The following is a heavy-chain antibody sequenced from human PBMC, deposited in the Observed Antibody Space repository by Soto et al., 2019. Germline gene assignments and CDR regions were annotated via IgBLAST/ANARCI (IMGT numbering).Heavy chain of an antibody. Sequence: GESLKIPCKGPGYSFTSYWIGWVRQMPGKGLEWMGIIYPGDSDTRYSPSFQGQVTLSADKYISTAYLQGSSLKAYDTAMYYCARGPHCDYGGSSGMGMEAFDIWGQGTMVTVSS. J-gene: IGHJ3*02. CDR1: GYSFTSYW. CDR3: ARGPHCDYGGSSGMGMEAFDI. CDR2: IYPGDSDT. V-gene: IGHV5-51*01. D-gene: IGHD2-15*01.